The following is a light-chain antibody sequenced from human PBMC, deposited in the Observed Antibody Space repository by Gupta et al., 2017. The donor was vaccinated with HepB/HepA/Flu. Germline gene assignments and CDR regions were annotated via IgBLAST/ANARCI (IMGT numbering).Light chain of an antibody. CDR3: QSYDSSDVV. J-gene: IGLJ2*01. Sequence: GAPGQRVTISCPVNSSNIGSKYDVHWYQQVSGTAPKLLIFGNNNRPSGVPDRFSGSKSGTSASLAISGLQAEDEADYYCQSYDSSDVVFGGGTKLTVL. V-gene: IGLV1-40*01. CDR1: SSNIGSKYD. CDR2: GNN.